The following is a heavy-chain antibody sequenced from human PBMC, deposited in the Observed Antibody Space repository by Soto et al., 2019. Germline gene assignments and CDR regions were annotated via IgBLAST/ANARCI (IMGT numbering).Heavy chain of an antibody. D-gene: IGHD6-19*01. CDR3: ARVMIAVADNAGAFDI. CDR2: IKQDGSEK. V-gene: IGHV3-7*01. J-gene: IGHJ3*02. CDR1: GFTFSSYW. Sequence: GGSLRLSCAASGFTFSSYWMSWVRQAPGKGLEWVANIKQDGSEKYYVDSVKGRFTISRDNAKNSLYLQMNSLRAEDTAVYYCARVMIAVADNAGAFDIWGQGTMVTVSS.